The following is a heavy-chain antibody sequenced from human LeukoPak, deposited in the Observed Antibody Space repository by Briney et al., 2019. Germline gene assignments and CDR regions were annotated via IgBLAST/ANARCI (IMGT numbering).Heavy chain of an antibody. CDR2: ITSSSSTT. J-gene: IGHJ4*02. CDR3: ARDRGSPNWDLDY. D-gene: IGHD7-27*01. CDR1: GFMYSGYG. V-gene: IGHV3-48*02. Sequence: GGSLRLSCAASGFMYSGYGMNWVRQAPGKGLEWVSYITSSSSTTYYAESVKGRFTISRDNAKNSLFLQMNSLRDEDTAVYYCARDRGSPNWDLDYWGQGTLVTVSS.